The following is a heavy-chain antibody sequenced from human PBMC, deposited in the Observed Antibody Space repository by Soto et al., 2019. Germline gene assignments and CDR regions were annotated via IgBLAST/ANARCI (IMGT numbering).Heavy chain of an antibody. CDR3: ARGHSARWLQLRGYFDY. J-gene: IGHJ4*02. CDR1: GGSISSGDYY. Sequence: SETLSLTCTVSGGSISSGDYYWSWIRQPPGKGLEWIGYIYYSGSTYYNPSLKSRVTISVDTSKNQFSLKLSSVTAADTAVYYCARGHSARWLQLRGYFDYWGQGTLVTVSS. CDR2: IYYSGST. D-gene: IGHD5-12*01. V-gene: IGHV4-30-4*02.